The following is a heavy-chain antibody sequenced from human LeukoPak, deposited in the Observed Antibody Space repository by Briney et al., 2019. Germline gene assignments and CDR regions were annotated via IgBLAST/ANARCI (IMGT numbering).Heavy chain of an antibody. V-gene: IGHV4-30-2*01. Sequence: SETLSLTCAVSGGSISSGGYSWSWIRQPPGKGLEWIGYIYHSGSTYYNPSLKSRVTISVDRSKNQFSLKLSSVTAADTAVYYCARRITMIVASYFDYWGQGTLVTVSS. CDR3: ARRITMIVASYFDY. CDR2: IYHSGST. D-gene: IGHD3-22*01. CDR1: GGSISSGGYS. J-gene: IGHJ4*02.